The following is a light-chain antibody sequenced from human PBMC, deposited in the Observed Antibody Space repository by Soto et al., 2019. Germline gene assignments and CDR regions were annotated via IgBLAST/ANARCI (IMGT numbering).Light chain of an antibody. CDR1: SSDVGGYNV. J-gene: IGLJ3*02. CDR3: CSYADTSTFWVV. Sequence: QSVLTQPASVSGSPGQSITISCTGTSSDVGGYNVVSWYQQHPGKAPKLIIYEGTKRPSGVSNRFSGSKSGNTASLTISGLQAEDEADYYCCSYADTSTFWVVFGGGTKVTVL. CDR2: EGT. V-gene: IGLV2-23*03.